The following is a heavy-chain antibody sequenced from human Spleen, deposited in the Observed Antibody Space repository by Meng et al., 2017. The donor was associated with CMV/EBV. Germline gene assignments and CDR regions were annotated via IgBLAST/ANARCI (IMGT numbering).Heavy chain of an antibody. CDR3: ARSRFLGPFWGMDV. J-gene: IGHJ6*02. CDR2: ISSSSSYI. D-gene: IGHD3-3*01. CDR1: GFTFSSYS. Sequence: GESLKISCAASGFTFSSYSMNWVRQAPGKGLEWVSSISSSSSYIYYADSVKGRFTISRDNAKNSLYLQMNSLRAEDTAVYYCARSRFLGPFWGMDVWGQGTTVTVSS. V-gene: IGHV3-21*01.